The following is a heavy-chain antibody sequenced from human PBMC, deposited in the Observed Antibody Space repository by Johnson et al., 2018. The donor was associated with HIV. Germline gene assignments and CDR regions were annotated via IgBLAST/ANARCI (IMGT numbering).Heavy chain of an antibody. J-gene: IGHJ3*02. D-gene: IGHD3-10*02. CDR1: GFTFTSYA. CDR3: AKDQGMFDI. CDR2: ISGDDDNT. V-gene: IGHV3-23*04. Sequence: EVQLVESGGGLVQPGGSLRLSCAVSGFTFTSYAMTWVRQAPGKGPEWVSAISGDDDNTYYADSVKGRCTISRDNAKNSLFLQMNSLSAEDTAMYYCAKDQGMFDIWGQGTMVTVSS.